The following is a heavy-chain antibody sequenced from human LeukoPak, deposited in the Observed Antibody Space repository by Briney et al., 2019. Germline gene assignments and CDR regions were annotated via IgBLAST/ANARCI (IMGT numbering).Heavy chain of an antibody. CDR1: GFTFSGSA. D-gene: IGHD2-2*01. CDR3: TSIVVVPAATDAFDI. CDR2: IRSKANSYAT. J-gene: IGHJ3*02. Sequence: PGGSLRLSCAASGFTFSGSAMHWVRQASGKGLEWVGRIRSKANSYATACAASVKGRFTISRDDSKNTAYLQMNSLKTEDTAVYYCTSIVVVPAATDAFDIWGQGTMVTVSS. V-gene: IGHV3-73*01.